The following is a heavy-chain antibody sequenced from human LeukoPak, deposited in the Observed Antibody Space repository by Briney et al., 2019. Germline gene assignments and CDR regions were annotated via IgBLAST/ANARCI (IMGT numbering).Heavy chain of an antibody. V-gene: IGHV1-18*01. CDR3: ARVGLRYFDWLLPYYGMDV. J-gene: IGHJ6*02. CDR2: ISAYNGNT. CDR1: GYTFTSYG. Sequence: GASVKVSCKASGYTFTSYGISWVRQAPGQGLEWVGWISAYNGNTNYAQKLQGRVTMTTDTSTSTAYMELRSLRSDDTAVYYCARVGLRYFDWLLPYYGMDVWGQGTTVTVPS. D-gene: IGHD3-9*01.